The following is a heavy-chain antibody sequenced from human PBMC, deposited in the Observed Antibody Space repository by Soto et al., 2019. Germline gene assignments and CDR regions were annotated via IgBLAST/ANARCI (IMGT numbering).Heavy chain of an antibody. CDR3: AKDGTWIQSNFDY. CDR1: GFTFSTYA. CDR2: ISDSGGST. J-gene: IGHJ4*02. D-gene: IGHD5-18*01. V-gene: IGHV3-23*01. Sequence: GGSLRLSCAASGFTFSTYAMSWVRQAPGKGLEWVSGISDSGGSTYYADSVKGRFTISRDNSKNTLYLQMNSLRAEDTAVYYCAKDGTWIQSNFDYWGQGTLVTVSS.